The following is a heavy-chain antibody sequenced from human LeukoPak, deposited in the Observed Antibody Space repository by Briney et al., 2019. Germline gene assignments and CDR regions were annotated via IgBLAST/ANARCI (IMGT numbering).Heavy chain of an antibody. CDR1: GGSISNYY. V-gene: IGHV4-4*07. D-gene: IGHD3-22*01. CDR2: IYTSGRT. J-gene: IGHJ3*02. CDR3: ARGDYYDSNNYSPHAFDI. Sequence: SETLSLTCIVSGGSISNYYWTWIRQPAGRGLEWIGRIYTSGRTSYNPSLKSRVTMSVDTSKSQFSLRLTSVTAADTAVYYCARGDYYDSNNYSPHAFDIWGQGTMVTVSS.